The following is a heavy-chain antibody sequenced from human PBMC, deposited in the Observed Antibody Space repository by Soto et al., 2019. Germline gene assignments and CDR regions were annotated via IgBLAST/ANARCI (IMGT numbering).Heavy chain of an antibody. CDR3: AGGESPYSSRWARFDY. J-gene: IGHJ4*02. V-gene: IGHV1-3*01. CDR2: INAGNGNT. D-gene: IGHD6-13*01. CDR1: GYTFTSYA. Sequence: QVQLVQSGAEVKKPGASVKVSCKASGYTFTSYAMHWVRQAPGQRLEWMGWINAGNGNTKYSQKFQGRVTITRDTSASTAYMELSSLRSEDTAVYYCAGGESPYSSRWARFDYWGQGTLVTVSS.